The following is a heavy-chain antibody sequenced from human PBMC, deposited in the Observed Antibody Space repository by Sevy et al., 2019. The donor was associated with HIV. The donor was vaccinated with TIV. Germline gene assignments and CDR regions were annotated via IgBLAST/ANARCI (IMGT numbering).Heavy chain of an antibody. Sequence: SETRSLTVAVHDASFSGYYWNWIRQLPGKGLEWIGEINEGGITYYNPSLKSRVTISVDTSKKQYSLKLNSVTAVDSAVYFCARSPPVVVVPGAPSWFDPWGQGTLVTVSS. CDR3: ARSPPVVVVPGAPSWFDP. CDR2: INEGGIT. D-gene: IGHD2-2*01. J-gene: IGHJ5*02. CDR1: DASFSGYY. V-gene: IGHV4-34*01.